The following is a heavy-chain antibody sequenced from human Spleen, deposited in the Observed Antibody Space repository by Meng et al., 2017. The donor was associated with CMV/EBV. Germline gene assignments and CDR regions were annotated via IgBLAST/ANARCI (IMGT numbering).Heavy chain of an antibody. D-gene: IGHD6-13*01. CDR1: GFTFSINA. CDR2: IYGGGSRT. J-gene: IGHJ4*02. V-gene: IGHV3-23*03. Sequence: GGSLRLSCAASGFTFSINAMSWVRQAPGKGLEWVSAIYGGGSRTYYADSVQGRFTISRDNSKNTLFLQMNTLRADDTAVYYCGRGGQSSSRSSLPNWGQGTLVTVSS. CDR3: GRGGQSSSRSSLPN.